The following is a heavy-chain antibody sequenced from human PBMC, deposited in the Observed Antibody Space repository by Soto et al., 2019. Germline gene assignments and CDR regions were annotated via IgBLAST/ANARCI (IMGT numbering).Heavy chain of an antibody. V-gene: IGHV3-74*01. D-gene: IGHD6-6*01. Sequence: GGSLRLSSVASRFSFSSCWMHWVRQAPGEGLVWVSRINNDGSSISYADSVKGRFTISRDNAKNTLYLQMNSLRGEDTAVYYCVRGGSGSSSAYYFDYWGQGTQVTVSS. CDR3: VRGGSGSSSAYYFDY. CDR2: INNDGSSI. J-gene: IGHJ4*02. CDR1: RFSFSSCW.